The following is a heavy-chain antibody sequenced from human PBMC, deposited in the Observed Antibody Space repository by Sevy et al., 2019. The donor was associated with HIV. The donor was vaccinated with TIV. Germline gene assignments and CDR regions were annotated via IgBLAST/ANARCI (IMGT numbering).Heavy chain of an antibody. CDR1: GGSIARSSYD. Sequence: SETLSLTCTVSGGSIARSSYDWGWIRQFPGKGLEWIASIYFSGSTSYATSLRSRVTMSVDTSKNQVSLKMRSVTATDTAFYYCARHGGLADRGFDFWGQGALVTVSS. D-gene: IGHD3-10*01. V-gene: IGHV4-39*01. CDR2: IYFSGST. CDR3: ARHGGLADRGFDF. J-gene: IGHJ4*02.